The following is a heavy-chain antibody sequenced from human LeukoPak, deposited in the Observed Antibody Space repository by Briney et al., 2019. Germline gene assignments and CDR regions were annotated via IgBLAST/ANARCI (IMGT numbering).Heavy chain of an antibody. D-gene: IGHD2-8*02. CDR3: RRVLDWFDP. J-gene: IGHJ5*02. Sequence: PGGSLRLSCTASGFTFGDYAMSWVRQAPGKGLEWVGFIRSKAYGGTTEYAASVKGRFTISRDDSKSIAYLQMISLKTEDTAVYYCRRVLDWFDPWGQGTLVTVSS. CDR1: GFTFGDYA. CDR2: IRSKAYGGTT. V-gene: IGHV3-49*04.